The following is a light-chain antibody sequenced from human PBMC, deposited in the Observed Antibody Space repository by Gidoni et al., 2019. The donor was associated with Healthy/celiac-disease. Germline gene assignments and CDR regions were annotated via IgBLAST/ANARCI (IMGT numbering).Light chain of an antibody. J-gene: IGKJ5*01. CDR3: QKSYSTPPT. Sequence: DIQMTQSPSSLSASVGDRVTITCRASQSISSYLNWYQQKPGKAPKLLIYAASSLQSGVPSRFSGSGSGTDFTLTISSLQPEDFATYYCQKSYSTPPTFXQXTRLEIK. V-gene: IGKV1-39*01. CDR1: QSISSY. CDR2: AAS.